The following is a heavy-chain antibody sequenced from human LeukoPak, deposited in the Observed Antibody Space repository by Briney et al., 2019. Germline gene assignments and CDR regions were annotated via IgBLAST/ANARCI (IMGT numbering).Heavy chain of an antibody. J-gene: IGHJ6*03. CDR3: ARVGSGYLYYYHYYMDV. V-gene: IGHV3-53*01. CDR2: IYSGGST. CDR1: GFTVSSNY. Sequence: GGSLRLSCAASGFTVSSNYMSWVRQAPGKGLEWVSVIYSGGSTYYADSVKGRFTISRDNSKDTLYLQMNSLRAEDTAVYYCARVGSGYLYYYHYYMDVWGKGTTVTISS. D-gene: IGHD5-12*01.